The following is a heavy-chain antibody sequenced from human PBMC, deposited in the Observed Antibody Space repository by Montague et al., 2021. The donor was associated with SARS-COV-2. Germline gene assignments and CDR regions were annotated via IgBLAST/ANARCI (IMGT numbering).Heavy chain of an antibody. CDR2: FDPAEGET. CDR3: ATSASGWYRY. D-gene: IGHD6-19*01. V-gene: IGHV1-24*01. J-gene: IGHJ4*02. Sequence: SVKVSCKVSGYPLTQFSMHLSRLAPVKGLEWMGGFDPAEGETAYSQKFQGRVTMTEDTSTDTAYMELSSLRSDDTAVYYCATSASGWYRYWGQGTLVTVSS. CDR1: GYPLTQFS.